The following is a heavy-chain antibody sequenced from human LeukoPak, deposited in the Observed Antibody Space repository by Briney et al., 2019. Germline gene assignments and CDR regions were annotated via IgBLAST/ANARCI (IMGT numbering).Heavy chain of an antibody. J-gene: IGHJ4*02. V-gene: IGHV3-53*01. CDR3: ARVWELSFDY. CDR1: GFTVTTDH. Sequence: GALRLSCAASGFTVTTDHMSWVRQPPGKGLEWVSIVYTDGRTYHADSVKGRFTISRDNSKTTVHLHMNSLTAEDTAVYYCARVWELSFDYWGQGTLVTVSS. CDR2: VYTDGRT. D-gene: IGHD1-26*01.